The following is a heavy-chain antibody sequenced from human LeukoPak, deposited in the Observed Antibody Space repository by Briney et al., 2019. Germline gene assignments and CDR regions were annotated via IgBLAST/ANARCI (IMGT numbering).Heavy chain of an antibody. CDR2: INHSGST. V-gene: IGHV4-39*07. CDR1: GGSISSSSYY. D-gene: IGHD3-10*01. J-gene: IGHJ5*02. CDR3: ARRFPPHYYGSGSPVNWFDP. Sequence: PSETLSLTCTVSGGSISSSSYYWGWIRQPPGKGLEWIGEINHSGSTNYNPSLKSRATISVDTSKNQFSLKLSSVTAADTAVYYCARRFPPHYYGSGSPVNWFDPWGQGTLVTVSS.